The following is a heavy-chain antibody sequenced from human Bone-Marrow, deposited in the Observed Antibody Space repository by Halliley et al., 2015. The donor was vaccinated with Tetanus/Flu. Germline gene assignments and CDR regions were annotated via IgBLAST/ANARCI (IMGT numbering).Heavy chain of an antibody. Sequence: SLRLSCAASGFTFNDYGMHWVRQTPGKGLEWVAVVSHTGGTTYYADSVKGRFTIARDNSENTLYLQMNSLRTEDTAIYHCAKETVKFAGGWYYDLWGQGTLVAVSS. V-gene: IGHV3-30*18. CDR3: AKETVKFAGGWYYDL. J-gene: IGHJ5*02. CDR2: VSHTGGTT. D-gene: IGHD6-19*01. CDR1: GFTFNDYG.